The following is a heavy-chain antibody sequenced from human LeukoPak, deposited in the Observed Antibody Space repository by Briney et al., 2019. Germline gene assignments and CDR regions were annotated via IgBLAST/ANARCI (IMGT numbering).Heavy chain of an antibody. Sequence: ASVKVSCKASGYTFTGYYMHWVRQAPGQGLEWMGIINPSGGSTSYAQKFQGRVTMTRDMSTSTVYMELSSLRSEDTAVYYCARAANLYLENDYWGQGTLVTVSS. V-gene: IGHV1-46*01. J-gene: IGHJ4*02. D-gene: IGHD3-16*01. CDR1: GYTFTGYY. CDR3: ARAANLYLENDY. CDR2: INPSGGST.